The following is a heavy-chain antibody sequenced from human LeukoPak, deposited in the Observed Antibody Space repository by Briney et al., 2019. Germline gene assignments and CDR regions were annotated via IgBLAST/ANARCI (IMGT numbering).Heavy chain of an antibody. V-gene: IGHV1-2*02. D-gene: IGHD5-12*01. J-gene: IGHJ4*02. CDR3: ARDWFVDSGDDPFPFDY. Sequence: ASVKVSCKASGYTFTGFYIHWVRQAPGQGLEWMGWINPNSGGTNYAQKFQGRVTMTRDTSISTAYMELSRLTSDDTAIYYCARDWFVDSGDDPFPFDYWGQGTLVSVSS. CDR1: GYTFTGFY. CDR2: INPNSGGT.